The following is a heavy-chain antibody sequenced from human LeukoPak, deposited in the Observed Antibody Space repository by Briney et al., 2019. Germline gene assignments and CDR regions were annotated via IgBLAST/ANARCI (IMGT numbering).Heavy chain of an antibody. J-gene: IGHJ4*02. CDR2: FYRGGTI. CDR3: AKREVATNNFDY. Sequence: GGSLSLSCAASGFSVSTTHMTWVRQAPGKGLEWVSVFYRGGTIYYTDSVKGRFTISRDSSKNTLYLQMISLRAEDTAVYYCAKREVATNNFDYWGQGTLVTVSS. D-gene: IGHD5-24*01. V-gene: IGHV3-53*01. CDR1: GFSVSTTH.